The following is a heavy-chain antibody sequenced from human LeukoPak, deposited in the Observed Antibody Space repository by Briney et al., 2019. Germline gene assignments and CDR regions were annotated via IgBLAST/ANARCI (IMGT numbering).Heavy chain of an antibody. V-gene: IGHV3-48*03. CDR3: ARDSITMVRGVMVVYYFDY. D-gene: IGHD3-10*01. CDR1: GFTFSSYE. J-gene: IGHJ4*02. Sequence: GGSLRLSCAASGFTFSSYEMNWVRQAPGKGLEWVSYISSSGSTIYYADSVKGRFTISRDNAKNSLYLQMNSLRAEDTAVYYCARDSITMVRGVMVVYYFDYWGQGTLVTVSS. CDR2: ISSSGSTI.